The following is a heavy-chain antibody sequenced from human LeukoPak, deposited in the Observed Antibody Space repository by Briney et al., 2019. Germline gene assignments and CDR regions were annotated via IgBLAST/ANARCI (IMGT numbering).Heavy chain of an antibody. CDR2: IYYSGST. V-gene: IGHV4-31*03. J-gene: IGHJ4*02. Sequence: SQTPSLTCTVSGGSISSGGYYWSWIRQHPGKGLEWIGYIYYSGSTYYNPSLKSRVTISVDTSKNQFSLKLSSVTAADTAVYYCAREEPGLERGIDYWGQGTLVTVSS. D-gene: IGHD1-1*01. CDR1: GGSISSGGYY. CDR3: AREEPGLERGIDY.